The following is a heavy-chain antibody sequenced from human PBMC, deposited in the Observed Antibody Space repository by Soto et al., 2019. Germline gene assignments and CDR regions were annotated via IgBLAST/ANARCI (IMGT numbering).Heavy chain of an antibody. D-gene: IGHD3-10*01. Sequence: QVQLQESGPGLVKPSETLSLTCTVSGGSVSSGHSYWSWIRQPPGKGLEYVGYIYFSGSTNYSPSHKSRVTMSVDTSKDQFSLKLTSVTAADTAVYYCARSHYDGSGWMTYWGQGTLVTVSS. V-gene: IGHV4-61*01. J-gene: IGHJ4*02. CDR1: GGSVSSGHSY. CDR3: ARSHYDGSGWMTY. CDR2: IYFSGST.